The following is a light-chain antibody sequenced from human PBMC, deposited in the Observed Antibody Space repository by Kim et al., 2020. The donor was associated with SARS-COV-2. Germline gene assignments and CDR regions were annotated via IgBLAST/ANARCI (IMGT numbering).Light chain of an antibody. Sequence: EVVLTQSPVTLSLSPGERATLSCRASQTVRNSYLAWYQQRPGQAPRVLIYGTSSRATGIPARFSGSGSGTDFTLTISRLEPEDFAVYYCQQYGSSPPMYTFGQGTKLEI. CDR3: QQYGSSPPMYT. J-gene: IGKJ2*01. CDR1: QTVRNSY. V-gene: IGKV3-20*01. CDR2: GTS.